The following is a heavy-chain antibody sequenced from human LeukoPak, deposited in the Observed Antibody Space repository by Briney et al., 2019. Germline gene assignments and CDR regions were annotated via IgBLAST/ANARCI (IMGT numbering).Heavy chain of an antibody. D-gene: IGHD4-17*01. J-gene: IGHJ4*02. CDR2: ISYDGSNK. V-gene: IGHV3-30-3*01. Sequence: PGRSLRLSCAASGFTFSSYAMHWVRQAPGKGLEGVAVISYDGSNKYYADSVKGRFTISRDNSKNTLYLQMNSLRAEDTAVYYCARDPSYGDWTYFDSWGQGTLVTVSS. CDR3: ARDPSYGDWTYFDS. CDR1: GFTFSSYA.